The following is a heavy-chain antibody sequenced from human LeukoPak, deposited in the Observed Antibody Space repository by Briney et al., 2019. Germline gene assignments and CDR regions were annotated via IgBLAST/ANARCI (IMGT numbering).Heavy chain of an antibody. D-gene: IGHD3-3*01. J-gene: IGHJ4*02. CDR2: IYYSGST. CDR1: GGSISSSSYY. Sequence: SETLSLTCTVSGGSISSSSYYWGWIRQPPGKGLEWIGSIYYSGSTNYNPSLKSRVTISEDTSKNQFSLKMTSVTAADTAVYYCARLVVSFYVTNNFWVYFDYWGQGTLVTISS. CDR3: ARLVVSFYVTNNFWVYFDY. V-gene: IGHV4-39*01.